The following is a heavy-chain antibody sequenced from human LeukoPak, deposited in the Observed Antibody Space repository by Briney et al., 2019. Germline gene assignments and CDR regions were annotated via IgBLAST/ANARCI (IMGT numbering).Heavy chain of an antibody. CDR2: IYYSGST. J-gene: IGHJ4*02. D-gene: IGHD3-3*01. CDR1: GGSISSGDYY. CDR3: ASNDFWSGYRFDY. Sequence: PSETLSLTCTVSGGSISSGDYYWSWIRQPPGQGLEWIGYIYYSGSTYYNPSLKSRVTISVDTSKNQFSLKLSSVTAADTAVYYCASNDFWSGYRFDYWGQGTLVTVSS. V-gene: IGHV4-30-4*08.